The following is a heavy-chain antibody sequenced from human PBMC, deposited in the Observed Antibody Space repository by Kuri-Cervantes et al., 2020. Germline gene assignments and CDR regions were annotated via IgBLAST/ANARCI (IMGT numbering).Heavy chain of an antibody. Sequence: SETLSLTCAVSGGSISSGGYYWSWIRQHPGKGLEWIEYIYYSGSTYYNPSLKSRVTISVDTSKNQFSLKLSSVTAADTAVYYCARGSRYYGSGILGGMDVWGQGTTVTVSS. J-gene: IGHJ6*02. D-gene: IGHD3-10*01. CDR2: IYYSGST. CDR3: ARGSRYYGSGILGGMDV. V-gene: IGHV4-31*11. CDR1: GGSISSGGYY.